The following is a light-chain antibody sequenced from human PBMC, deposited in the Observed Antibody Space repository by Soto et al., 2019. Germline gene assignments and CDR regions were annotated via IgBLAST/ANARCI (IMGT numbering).Light chain of an antibody. Sequence: QSALTQPASVSGSPGQSITISCTGTSSDVGSYDFVSWYQQYPGKVPKVIIYEVNKRPSGVFDRFSGSKSGNTASLTISGLQAEDEADYYCCSYAGSRTVVFGGGTKVTVL. J-gene: IGLJ2*01. CDR3: CSYAGSRTVV. CDR1: SSDVGSYDF. V-gene: IGLV2-23*02. CDR2: EVN.